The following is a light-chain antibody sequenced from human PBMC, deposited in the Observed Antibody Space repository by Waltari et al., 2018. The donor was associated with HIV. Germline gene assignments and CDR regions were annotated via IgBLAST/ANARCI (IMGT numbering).Light chain of an antibody. CDR1: ISDIGSYNL. CDR3: CSYAGGRVFVL. Sequence: QSALTQPASVSGSPGQSITISCTATISDIGSYNLVSWYQQYPGRAPKLIIYEVTKRPSGVSDRFSGSKSGNRASLTVAGLKVEDEADYYCCSYAGGRVFVLFGGGTRLTV. J-gene: IGLJ2*01. V-gene: IGLV2-23*02. CDR2: EVT.